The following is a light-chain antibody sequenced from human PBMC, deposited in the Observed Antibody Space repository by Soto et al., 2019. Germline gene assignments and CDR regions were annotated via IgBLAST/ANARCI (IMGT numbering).Light chain of an antibody. Sequence: ETVLTQSPDTLSLSPGERATLSCRASQNIYSNNLAWYQQKPGQSPRLLMYGVSTRGTGIPDRFSGGGSGTDFTLTISRLEPEDFAVYYCQQYGGSPPYTFGQGTKLEIK. CDR2: GVS. V-gene: IGKV3-20*01. CDR1: QNIYSNN. J-gene: IGKJ2*01. CDR3: QQYGGSPPYT.